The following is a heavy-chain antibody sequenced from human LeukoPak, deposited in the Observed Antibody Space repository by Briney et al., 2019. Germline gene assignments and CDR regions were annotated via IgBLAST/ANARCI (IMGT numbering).Heavy chain of an antibody. Sequence: GGSLRLSCAASGFAFSSYSMNWVRQAPGKGLEWVSYISSSSTIYYADSVKGRFTISRDNAKNSLYLQMNSLRDEDTAVYYCARDPNDDEDYWGQGTLVTVSS. D-gene: IGHD1-1*01. CDR3: ARDPNDDEDY. CDR1: GFAFSSYS. J-gene: IGHJ4*02. CDR2: ISSSSTI. V-gene: IGHV3-48*02.